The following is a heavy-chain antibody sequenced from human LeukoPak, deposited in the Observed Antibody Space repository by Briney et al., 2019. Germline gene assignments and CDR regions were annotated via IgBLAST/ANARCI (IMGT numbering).Heavy chain of an antibody. J-gene: IGHJ4*02. D-gene: IGHD3-10*01. V-gene: IGHV1-8*03. CDR2: MNPNSGNT. CDR1: GYTFTSYD. Sequence: GASVKVSCKASGYTFTSYDINWVRQATGQGLEWMGWMNPNSGNTGYAQKFQGRVTITRNTSISTAYMELSSLRSEDTAVYYCARAGYYYGSGSYYIFDYWGQGPLVTVSS. CDR3: ARAGYYYGSGSYYIFDY.